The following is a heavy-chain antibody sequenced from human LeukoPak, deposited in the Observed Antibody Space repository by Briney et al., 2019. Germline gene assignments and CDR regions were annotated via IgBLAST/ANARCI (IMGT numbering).Heavy chain of an antibody. J-gene: IGHJ4*02. Sequence: SETLSLTCAVYGGSFSGYNWSWIRPPPGKGLEWIGEINHSGSTNYNPSLKSRVTISVDTSKNQFSLKLSSVTAADTAVYYCAIPYGSGSYYLDYWGQGTLVTVST. CDR3: AIPYGSGSYYLDY. D-gene: IGHD3-10*01. CDR1: GGSFSGYN. V-gene: IGHV4-34*01. CDR2: INHSGST.